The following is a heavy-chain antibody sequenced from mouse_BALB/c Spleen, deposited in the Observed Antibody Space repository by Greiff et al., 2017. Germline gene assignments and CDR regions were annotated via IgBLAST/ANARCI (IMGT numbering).Heavy chain of an antibody. CDR1: GFSLTSYG. CDR2: IWAGGST. J-gene: IGHJ2*01. CDR3: ARDRHYYGSRYYFDY. Sequence: VQLKESGPGLVAPSQSLSITCTVSGFSLTSYGVHWVRQPPGKGLEWLGVIWAGGSTNYNSALMSRLSISKDNSKSQVFLKMNSLQTDDTAMYYCARDRHYYGSRYYFDYWGQGTTLTVSS. V-gene: IGHV2-9*02. D-gene: IGHD1-1*01.